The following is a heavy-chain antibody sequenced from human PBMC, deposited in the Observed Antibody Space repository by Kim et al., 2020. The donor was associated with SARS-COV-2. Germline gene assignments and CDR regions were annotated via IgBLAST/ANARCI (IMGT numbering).Heavy chain of an antibody. V-gene: IGHV4-34*01. Sequence: SETLSLTCAVYGGSFSGYYWSWIRQPPGKGLEWIGEINHSGSTNYNPSLKSRVTISVDTSKNQFSLKLSSVTAADTAVYYCARGGGYSYGVRFDYWGQGTLVTVSS. D-gene: IGHD5-18*01. CDR3: ARGGGYSYGVRFDY. CDR1: GGSFSGYY. J-gene: IGHJ4*02. CDR2: INHSGST.